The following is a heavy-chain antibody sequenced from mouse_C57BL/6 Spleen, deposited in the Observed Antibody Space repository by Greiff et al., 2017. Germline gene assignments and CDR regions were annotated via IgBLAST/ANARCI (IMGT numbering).Heavy chain of an antibody. D-gene: IGHD2-10*02. J-gene: IGHJ4*01. CDR2: ISYDGSN. Sequence: EVQLQESGPGLVKPSQSLSLTCSVTGYSITSGYYWNWIRQFPGNKLEWMGYISYDGSNNYNPSLKNRISITRDTSKNQFFLKLNSVTTEDTATYYCARVAYGNPYYAMDYWGQGTSVTVSS. CDR3: ARVAYGNPYYAMDY. V-gene: IGHV3-6*01. CDR1: GYSITSGYY.